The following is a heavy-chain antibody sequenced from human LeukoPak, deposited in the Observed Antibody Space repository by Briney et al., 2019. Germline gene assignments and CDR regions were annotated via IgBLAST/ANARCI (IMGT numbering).Heavy chain of an antibody. J-gene: IGHJ6*02. CDR1: GGSFSGYY. CDR2: INHSGST. D-gene: IGHD5-18*01. CDR3: AREGYSYGYSLHYYYYGMDV. Sequence: PSETLSLTCAVYGGSFSGYYWSWIRRPSGKGLEWIGEINHSGSTNYNPSLKSRVTISVDTSKNQFSLKLSSVTAADTAVYYCAREGYSYGYSLHYYYYGMDVWGQGTTVTVSS. V-gene: IGHV4-34*01.